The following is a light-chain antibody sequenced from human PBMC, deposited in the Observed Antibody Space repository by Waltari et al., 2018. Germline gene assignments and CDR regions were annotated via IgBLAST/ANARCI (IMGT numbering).Light chain of an antibody. CDR3: AAWDDSLNAVV. V-gene: IGLV1-44*01. J-gene: IGLJ3*02. CDR2: SNN. CDR1: SSNIGRNT. Sequence: QSVVTQPPSASGTPGQRVTISCSGSSSNIGRNTVNWYQQLPGPAPKLLFYSNNQRPSGVPDRFSGSKSGTSASLAISGLQSEDEADYYCAAWDDSLNAVVFGGGTKLTVL.